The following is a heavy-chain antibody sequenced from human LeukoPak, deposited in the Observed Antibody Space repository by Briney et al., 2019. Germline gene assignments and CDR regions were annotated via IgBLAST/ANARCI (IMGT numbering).Heavy chain of an antibody. D-gene: IGHD3-22*01. CDR3: ARLPTFYYDSGGYHYDY. J-gene: IGHJ4*02. Sequence: GGSLRLSGVASGFTFYNYAMSWVRQAPGRGLEWASSTAGSGISKDYADSVKGRFTISKDKSKNTLYLQMDNLRAEDTGVYFCARLPTFYYDSGGYHYDYWGQGTLVTVSS. CDR2: TAGSGISK. V-gene: IGHV3-23*01. CDR1: GFTFYNYA.